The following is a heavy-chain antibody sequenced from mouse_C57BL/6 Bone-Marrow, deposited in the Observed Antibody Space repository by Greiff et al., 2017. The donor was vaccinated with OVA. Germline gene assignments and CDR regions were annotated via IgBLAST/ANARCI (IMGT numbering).Heavy chain of an antibody. CDR1: GYTFTHYW. Sequence: VQLQQSGAELVRPGTSVKMSCKASGYTFTHYWIGWAKQRPGHGLEWIGDIYPGGGYTNYNEKFKGKATLTADKSSSTAYMQCSSLTSEDSAIYYCARRFPPITTVVEGYAMDYWGQGTSVTVSS. D-gene: IGHD1-1*01. V-gene: IGHV1-63*01. CDR3: ARRFPPITTVVEGYAMDY. J-gene: IGHJ4*01. CDR2: IYPGGGYT.